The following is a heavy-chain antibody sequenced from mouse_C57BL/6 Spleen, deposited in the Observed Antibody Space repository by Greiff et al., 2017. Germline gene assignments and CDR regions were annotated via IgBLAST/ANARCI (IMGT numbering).Heavy chain of an antibody. V-gene: IGHV1-50*01. CDR2: IDPSDSYT. J-gene: IGHJ3*01. CDR3: ASRGLSTGCFAD. Sequence: QVQLQQPGAELVKPGASVKLSCKASGYTFTSYWMQWVKQRPGQGLEWIGEIDPSDSYTNYNQKFKGKATLTVDKYSSTAYMQLSSLTSEDSAVYYCASRGLSTGCFADWGQGTLVTVSA. D-gene: IGHD5-1*01. CDR1: GYTFTSYW.